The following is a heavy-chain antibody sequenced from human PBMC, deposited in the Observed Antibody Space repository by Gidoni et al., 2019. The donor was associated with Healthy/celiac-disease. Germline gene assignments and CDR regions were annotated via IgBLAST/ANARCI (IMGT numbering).Heavy chain of an antibody. V-gene: IGHV3-21*01. CDR2: ISSSSSYI. CDR1: GFTFSSYS. Sequence: EVQLVESGGGLVKPGGSLRLSCAASGFTFSSYSLTWVRQAPGKGLEWVSSISSSSSYIYYADSVKGRFTISRDNAKNSLYLQMNSLRAEDTAVYYCARVRNSGSFAHYYYYYYMDVWGKGTTVTVSS. D-gene: IGHD3-10*01. CDR3: ARVRNSGSFAHYYYYYYMDV. J-gene: IGHJ6*03.